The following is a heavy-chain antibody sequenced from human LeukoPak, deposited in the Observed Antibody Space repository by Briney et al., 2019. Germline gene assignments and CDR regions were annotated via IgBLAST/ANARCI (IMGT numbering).Heavy chain of an antibody. CDR2: ISSSGSTI. Sequence: PGGSLRLSCAASGFTFSRYEMNWVRQAPGKGLEWVSYISSSGSTIYYADSVKGRFTISRDNAKNSLYLQMNSLRAEDTAVYYCARDPPRIAAAGTKAFDIWGQGTMVTVSS. J-gene: IGHJ3*02. CDR3: ARDPPRIAAAGTKAFDI. CDR1: GFTFSRYE. D-gene: IGHD6-13*01. V-gene: IGHV3-48*03.